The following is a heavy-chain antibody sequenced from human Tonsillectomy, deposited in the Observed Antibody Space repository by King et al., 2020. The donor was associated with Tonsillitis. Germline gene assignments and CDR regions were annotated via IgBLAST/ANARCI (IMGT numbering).Heavy chain of an antibody. Sequence: VQLVESGGGLVQPGGSLRLSCAASGFTFSSYWMSWVRQAPGKGLEWVANIKQDGSEKYYVDSVKGRFTISRDNAKNSLYLQMNSLRAEDTAVYYCARDRRHSGGWYGGRYWGQGTLVTVSS. D-gene: IGHD6-19*01. J-gene: IGHJ4*02. CDR1: GFTFSSYW. CDR3: ARDRRHSGGWYGGRY. CDR2: IKQDGSEK. V-gene: IGHV3-7*03.